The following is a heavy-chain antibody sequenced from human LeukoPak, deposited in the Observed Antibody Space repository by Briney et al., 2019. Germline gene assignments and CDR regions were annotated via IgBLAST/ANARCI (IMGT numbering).Heavy chain of an antibody. J-gene: IGHJ4*02. V-gene: IGHV1-2*02. CDR1: GYTFNAYY. Sequence: GASVTVSCKTSGYTFNAYYMHWVRQVPGQGLEWMGWINPNSGGSTYAQRFQGRVTMTSDTSISTAYMELSRLRSDDTAVYYCARTLTGYHIIDYWGQGTLVTVSS. D-gene: IGHD3-9*01. CDR2: INPNSGGS. CDR3: ARTLTGYHIIDY.